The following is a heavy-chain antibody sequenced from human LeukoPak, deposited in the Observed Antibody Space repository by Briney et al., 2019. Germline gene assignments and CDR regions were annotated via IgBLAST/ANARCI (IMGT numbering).Heavy chain of an antibody. D-gene: IGHD2-2*01. V-gene: IGHV1-69*13. CDR2: IIPIFGTA. J-gene: IGHJ6*02. Sequence: GGSVKVSCKASGGTFSSYAISWVRQAPGQGLEWMGGIIPIFGTANYAQKFQGRVTITADESTSTAYMELSSLRSEDTAVYYCARDQRHCSSTRCSPLSYYYYGMDVWGQGTTVTVSS. CDR3: ARDQRHCSSTRCSPLSYYYYGMDV. CDR1: GGTFSSYA.